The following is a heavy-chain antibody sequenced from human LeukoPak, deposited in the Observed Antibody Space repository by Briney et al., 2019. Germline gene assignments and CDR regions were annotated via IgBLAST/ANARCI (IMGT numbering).Heavy chain of an antibody. Sequence: GGSLRLSCAASGFTFSDYYMSWIRQPPGEGLEWVSYIIRSGTTIYYADSVRGRFTVSRDHAKNSLYLQMDSLRAEDTAVYFCARDMYNPGTWYYYGSGSYFYFDYWGQGTLVTVSS. CDR1: GFTFSDYY. CDR2: IIRSGTTI. V-gene: IGHV3-11*04. J-gene: IGHJ4*02. D-gene: IGHD3-10*01. CDR3: ARDMYNPGTWYYYGSGSYFYFDY.